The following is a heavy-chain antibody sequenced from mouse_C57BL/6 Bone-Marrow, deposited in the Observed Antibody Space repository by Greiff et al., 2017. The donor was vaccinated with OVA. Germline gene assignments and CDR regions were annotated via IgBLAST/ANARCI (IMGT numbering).Heavy chain of an antibody. CDR3: ARGSNYVCYAMDY. V-gene: IGHV3-8*01. Sequence: EVQLKQSGPGLAKPSQTLSLTCSVTGYSITSDYWNWIRKFPGNKLEYMGYISYSGSTYYNPSLKSRISITRDTSKNQYYLQLNSVTTEDTATYYCARGSNYVCYAMDYWGQGTSVTVSS. CDR2: ISYSGST. CDR1: GYSITSDY. J-gene: IGHJ4*01. D-gene: IGHD2-5*01.